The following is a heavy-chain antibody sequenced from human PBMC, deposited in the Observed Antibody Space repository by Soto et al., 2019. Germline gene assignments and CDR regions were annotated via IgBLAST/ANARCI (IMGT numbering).Heavy chain of an antibody. CDR2: INSDGSST. Sequence: GGSLRLSCAASGFTFSSYWMHWVRQAPGKGLVWVSRINSDGSSTSYADSVKGRFTISRDNAKNTLYLQMNSLRAEDTAVYYCARQHNVFLGVRVGYNWFDPWGQGTLVTVSS. CDR3: ARQHNVFLGVRVGYNWFDP. D-gene: IGHD3-16*01. J-gene: IGHJ5*02. CDR1: GFTFSSYW. V-gene: IGHV3-74*01.